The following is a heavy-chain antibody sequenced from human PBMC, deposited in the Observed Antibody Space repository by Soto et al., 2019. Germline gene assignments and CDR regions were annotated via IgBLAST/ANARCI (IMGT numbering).Heavy chain of an antibody. Sequence: ASVKVSCKASGYTFTSYAMHWVRQAPGQRPEWMGWINAGNGNTKYSQKFQGRVTITRDTSASTAYMELSSLRSEDTAVYYCARDSGWYWVIDWGQGTLVTVSS. V-gene: IGHV1-3*01. CDR1: GYTFTSYA. D-gene: IGHD6-19*01. CDR2: INAGNGNT. J-gene: IGHJ4*02. CDR3: ARDSGWYWVID.